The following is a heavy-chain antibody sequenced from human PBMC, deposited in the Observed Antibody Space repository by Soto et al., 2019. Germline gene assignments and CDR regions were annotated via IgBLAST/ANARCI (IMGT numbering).Heavy chain of an antibody. J-gene: IGHJ4*02. CDR2: ISSSSSTI. V-gene: IGHV3-48*01. Sequence: EVQLVESGGGLVQPGGSLRLSCAASGFTFSSYSMNWVRQAPGKGLEWVSYISSSSSTIYYADSVKGRFTISRDNAKNSLYLQMNSLRAEDTAVYYCARDIVVVPAAMEGDYWGQGTLVTVSS. D-gene: IGHD2-2*01. CDR3: ARDIVVVPAAMEGDY. CDR1: GFTFSSYS.